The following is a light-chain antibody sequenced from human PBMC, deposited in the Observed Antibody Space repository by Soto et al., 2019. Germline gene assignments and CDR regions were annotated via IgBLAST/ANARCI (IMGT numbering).Light chain of an antibody. CDR3: TSYAGSNIWV. J-gene: IGLJ3*02. CDR1: SSDVGAYKY. CDR2: EVS. V-gene: IGLV2-8*01. Sequence: QSPLTQPPSASGSPVQSVTISCTGTSSDVGAYKYVSWYQQYPGKAPKLMIYEVSRRPSGVPDRFSGSKSGNTASLTVSGLQAEDEADYYCTSYAGSNIWVFGGGTKLTVL.